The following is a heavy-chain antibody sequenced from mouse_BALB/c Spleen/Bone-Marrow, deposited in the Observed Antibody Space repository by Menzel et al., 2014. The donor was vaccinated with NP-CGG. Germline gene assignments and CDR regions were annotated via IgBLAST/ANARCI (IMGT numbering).Heavy chain of an antibody. D-gene: IGHD1-1*02. CDR2: IHPGSGGA. V-gene: IGHV1-15*01. CDR3: AREVGRGGYFDV. J-gene: IGHJ1*01. CDR1: GYTFTDYE. Sequence: VQLQESGAELVRPGASVKLSCKALGYTFTDYEMHWVKQTPVHGLEWIGTIHPGSGGAAYNQKFKGKATLTADKSSSTAYMQLSSLTSEDSAVYFCAREVGRGGYFDVWGAGTTVTVSS.